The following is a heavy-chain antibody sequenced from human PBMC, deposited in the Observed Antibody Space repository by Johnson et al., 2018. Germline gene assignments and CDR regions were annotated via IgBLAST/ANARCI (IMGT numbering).Heavy chain of an antibody. Sequence: QVQLQESGPGLVKPSETLSLTCTVSGGSLSSYYWSWIRQPPGKGLEYIGYVYYSGTTNYNPSLKSRVTISIDTSKNHFSLKLRSVTAADTAVYSCARVIRSWVGAEYFQDWGQGTLVTVSS. D-gene: IGHD1-26*01. J-gene: IGHJ1*01. CDR2: VYYSGTT. CDR1: GGSLSSYY. V-gene: IGHV4-59*01. CDR3: ARVIRSWVGAEYFQD.